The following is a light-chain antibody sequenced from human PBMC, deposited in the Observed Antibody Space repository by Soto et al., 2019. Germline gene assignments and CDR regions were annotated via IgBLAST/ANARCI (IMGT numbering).Light chain of an antibody. CDR3: QQYNSWT. V-gene: IGKV1-5*03. CDR1: QGISSW. J-gene: IGKJ1*01. CDR2: KAS. Sequence: DIQMTQSPSSLSASLGDRVTITCWARQGISSWLSCYQQKQRKAPKLLMYKASSLESGVPSRFSGSGSGTEFTLTISSLQPDDFATYYCQQYNSWTFGQGTKVDI.